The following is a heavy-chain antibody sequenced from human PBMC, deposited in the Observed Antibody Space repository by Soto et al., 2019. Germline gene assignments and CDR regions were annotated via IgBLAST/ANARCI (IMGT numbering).Heavy chain of an antibody. J-gene: IGHJ4*02. Sequence: PSETLSLTCAVSGYSISSGYYWGWIRQPPGKGLEWIGSIYHSGSTYYNPSLKSRVTISVDTSKNQFSLKLSSVTAADTAVYYCASERAVQGLATQEFDYWGQGTLVTVSS. CDR3: ASERAVQGLATQEFDY. CDR1: GYSISSGYY. D-gene: IGHD5-12*01. V-gene: IGHV4-38-2*01. CDR2: IYHSGST.